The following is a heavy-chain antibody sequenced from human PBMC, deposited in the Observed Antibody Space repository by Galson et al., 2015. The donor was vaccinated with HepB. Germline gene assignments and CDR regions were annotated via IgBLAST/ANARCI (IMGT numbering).Heavy chain of an antibody. CDR3: TTYFGYSCSWIVNYQNYGMDV. Sequence: SLRLSCAASGFTFSNAWMIWVRQAPGKGLEWVGRIKSKTDGGTTDYAAPVKGRFTISRDDSKNTLNLQMNSLKTEDTGVYYCTTYFGYSCSWIVNYQNYGMDVWGQGTTVTVSS. CDR1: GFTFSNAW. J-gene: IGHJ6*02. V-gene: IGHV3-15*01. D-gene: IGHD2/OR15-2a*01. CDR2: IKSKTDGGTT.